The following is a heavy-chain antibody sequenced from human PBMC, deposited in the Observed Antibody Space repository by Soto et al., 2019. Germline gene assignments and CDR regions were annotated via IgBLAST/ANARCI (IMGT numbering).Heavy chain of an antibody. J-gene: IGHJ4*02. CDR2: ISGSGATT. CDR3: TKGGIPRRYNIPKVDFEY. Sequence: GSLRLSCAASGFIFSNYAISWVRQAPGMGLEWVSAISGSGATTYYPDSVKGRFTISRDNSKNTLYLQMNNLRADDTAVYYCTKGGIPRRYNIPKVDFEYWGQGSLVTVSS. CDR1: GFIFSNYA. D-gene: IGHD1-1*01. V-gene: IGHV3-23*01.